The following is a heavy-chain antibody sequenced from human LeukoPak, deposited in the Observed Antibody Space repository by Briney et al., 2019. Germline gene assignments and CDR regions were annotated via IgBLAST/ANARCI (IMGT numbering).Heavy chain of an antibody. D-gene: IGHD2-15*01. CDR3: ARVVVAATRYFDF. CDR2: IYYSGNT. J-gene: IGHJ4*02. V-gene: IGHV4-39*07. CDR1: GGSISSSSYY. Sequence: SETLSLTCTVSGGSISSSSYYWGWIRQPPGKGLEWIGSIYYSGNTYYNPSLKGRVTMSIDTSKNQFSLKLISVTAADTAVYYCARVVVAATRYFDFWGQGTLVTVSS.